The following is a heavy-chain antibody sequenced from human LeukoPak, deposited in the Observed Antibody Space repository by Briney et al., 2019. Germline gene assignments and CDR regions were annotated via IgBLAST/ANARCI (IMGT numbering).Heavy chain of an antibody. CDR2: IYSGVST. Sequence: PGGSLRLSCAASGFTVSSNYMSWVRQAPGKGLEWVSLIYSGVSTYYADSVEGRFTISRDSSKNTLYLQMNSLRAEDTAVYYCARDRGGIDVSGNFDYWGQGTLVIVSS. J-gene: IGHJ4*02. V-gene: IGHV3-53*01. CDR3: ARDRGGIDVSGNFDY. CDR1: GFTVSSNY. D-gene: IGHD3-10*01.